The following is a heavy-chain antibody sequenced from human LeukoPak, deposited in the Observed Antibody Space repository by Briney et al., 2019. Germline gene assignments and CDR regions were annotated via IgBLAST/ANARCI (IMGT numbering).Heavy chain of an antibody. CDR3: ARDGPPYYDFWSGYYNDAFDI. V-gene: IGHV3-21*01. Sequence: GGSLRLSCAASGVTFSSYSMNWVRQAPGKGLEWVSSISSSSSYIYYADSVKGRSTISRDNAKNSLYLQMNSLRAEDTAVYYCARDGPPYYDFWSGYYNDAFDIWGQGTMVTVSS. CDR2: ISSSSSYI. J-gene: IGHJ3*02. CDR1: GVTFSSYS. D-gene: IGHD3-3*01.